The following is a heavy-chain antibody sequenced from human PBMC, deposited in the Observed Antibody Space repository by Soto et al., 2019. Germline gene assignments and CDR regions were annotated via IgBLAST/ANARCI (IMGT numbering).Heavy chain of an antibody. J-gene: IGHJ4*02. Sequence: SLRLSCAASGFTFDDYAMHWVRQAPGKGLEWVSGISWNSGSIGYADSVKGRFTISRDNAKNSLYLQMNSLRAEDTAVYYCARGSTSWYFDFWGQGTLVTVSS. CDR2: ISWNSGSI. CDR1: GFTFDDYA. D-gene: IGHD2-2*01. CDR3: ARGSTSWYFDF. V-gene: IGHV3-9*01.